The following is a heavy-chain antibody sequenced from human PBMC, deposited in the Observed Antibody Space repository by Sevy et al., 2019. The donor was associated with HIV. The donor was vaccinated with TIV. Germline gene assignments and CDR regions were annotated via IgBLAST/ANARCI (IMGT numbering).Heavy chain of an antibody. Sequence: SETLSLTCTVSGGXISSYYWSWIRQPPGKGLEWIGYIYYSGSTNYNPSLKSRVTISVDTSKNQFSLKLSSVTAADTAVYYCARAVSSLVNIDYWGQGTLVTVSS. D-gene: IGHD6-13*01. V-gene: IGHV4-59*01. CDR2: IYYSGST. J-gene: IGHJ4*02. CDR3: ARAVSSLVNIDY. CDR1: GGXISSYY.